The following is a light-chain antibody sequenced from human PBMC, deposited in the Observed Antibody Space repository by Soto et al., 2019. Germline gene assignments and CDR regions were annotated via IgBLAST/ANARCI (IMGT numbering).Light chain of an antibody. Sequence: QSVLTQPRSVSGSPGQSVTISCTGTSSDVGAYNYVSWYQQHPGKVPKLMIYDVSGRPSGVPDRFSGSKSGNTASLTISGLQADDEADYYCCSYAGSYTVVFGGGTQLTVL. J-gene: IGLJ3*02. CDR3: CSYAGSYTVV. CDR1: SSDVGAYNY. V-gene: IGLV2-11*01. CDR2: DVS.